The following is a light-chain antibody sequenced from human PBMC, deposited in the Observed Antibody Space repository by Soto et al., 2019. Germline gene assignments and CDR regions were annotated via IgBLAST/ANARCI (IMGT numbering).Light chain of an antibody. V-gene: IGLV1-51*01. CDR2: DNS. J-gene: IGLJ1*01. Sequence: QSVLTQPPSVSAAPGQKVTISCSGSGSNMGRNFVSWYQHLPGTAPKLLIYDNSQRPSGIPDRFSGSKSGPSATLGITGLQTGDEADYYCGTWDNSLSAYVFGVGTKVTVL. CDR1: GSNMGRNF. CDR3: GTWDNSLSAYV.